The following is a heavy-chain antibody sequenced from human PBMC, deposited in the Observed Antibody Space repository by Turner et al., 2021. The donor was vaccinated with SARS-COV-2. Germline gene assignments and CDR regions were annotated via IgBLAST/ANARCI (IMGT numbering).Heavy chain of an antibody. CDR2: ISGTTTTI. V-gene: IGHV3-48*01. Sequence: EVQLVASGGGLVKPGGSLRLSCAASGVPLSTYSMSWVLQAPGKGPEWVSDISGTTTTIYYADSVKGRFTISRDNAKNSLYLQMNNLRAEDTAMYYCAREHYDFWSGYFYWGQGTLVTVSS. CDR3: AREHYDFWSGYFY. J-gene: IGHJ4*02. CDR1: GVPLSTYS. D-gene: IGHD3-3*01.